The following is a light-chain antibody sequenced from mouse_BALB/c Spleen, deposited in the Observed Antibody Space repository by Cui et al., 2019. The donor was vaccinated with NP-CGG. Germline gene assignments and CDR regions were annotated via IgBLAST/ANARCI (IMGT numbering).Light chain of an antibody. J-gene: IGLJ1*01. V-gene: IGLV1*01. CDR3: ALWYSNHWV. CDR2: GTN. Sequence: QAVVPHVSAPTTSPGETVTLTCRSSTGAITTSNYANWVQEKPDHLFTGLIGGTNNRAPGVPARFSGSLIGDKAVLTITGAQTEDEAIYFCALWYSNHWVFGGGTKLTVL. CDR1: TGAITTSNY.